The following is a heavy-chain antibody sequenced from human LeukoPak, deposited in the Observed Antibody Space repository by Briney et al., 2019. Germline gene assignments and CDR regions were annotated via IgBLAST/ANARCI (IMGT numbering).Heavy chain of an antibody. CDR1: GFTFSSYS. CDR3: ASRGFGATAGRGY. CDR2: ISSSSSYI. J-gene: IGHJ4*02. D-gene: IGHD6-13*01. V-gene: IGHV3-21*01. Sequence: GSLNFSCAASGFTFSSYSMNWVRQAPGKGLEWVSSISSSSSYIYYADSVKGRFTISRDNAKNPLYLQMNSLRAEDTAVYYCASRGFGATAGRGYWGQGTLATVSS.